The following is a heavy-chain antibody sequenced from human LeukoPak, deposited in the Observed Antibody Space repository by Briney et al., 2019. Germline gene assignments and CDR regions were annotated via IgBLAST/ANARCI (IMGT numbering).Heavy chain of an antibody. Sequence: SETLSLTCTVSGGSISSYYWSWIRQPAGKGLEWIGRIYTSGSTNYNPSLKSRVTISVDKSKNQFSLKLTPVTAADTAVYYCARHASVDGNWPRPLDYWGQGSLVTVSS. V-gene: IGHV4-4*07. J-gene: IGHJ4*02. D-gene: IGHD6-19*01. CDR1: GGSISSYY. CDR2: IYTSGST. CDR3: ARHASVDGNWPRPLDY.